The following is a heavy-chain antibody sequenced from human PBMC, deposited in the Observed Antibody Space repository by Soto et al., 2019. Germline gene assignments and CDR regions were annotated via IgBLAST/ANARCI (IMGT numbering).Heavy chain of an antibody. V-gene: IGHV1-69*08. CDR1: GDTFSSYT. CDR3: ARRRYCGYDCYHKRYYGMDV. D-gene: IGHD2-21*02. Sequence: QVQLVQSGAEVKKPGSSVKVSCRASGDTFSSYTVNWVRQAPGRGLEWLGRIIPVLGTTDYAQKFKGRVTITADKSTNIVYMELSSLRSEDRAVYYCARRRYCGYDCYHKRYYGMDVWGQGTTVTVAS. J-gene: IGHJ6*02. CDR2: IIPVLGTT.